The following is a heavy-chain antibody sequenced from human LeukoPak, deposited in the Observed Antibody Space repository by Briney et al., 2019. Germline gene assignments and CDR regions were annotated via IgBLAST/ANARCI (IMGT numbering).Heavy chain of an antibody. CDR2: MSPNSGDT. CDR1: GYTFTSYD. D-gene: IGHD2-8*01. V-gene: IGHV1-8*01. CDR3: ARDGVGYCTNGVCYSTDY. Sequence: ASVKVSCKASGYTFTSYDFNWVRQATGQRPEWMGWMSPNSGDTGYAQKFQDRVTMTRNTSISTAYMELSSLRSDDTAVYYCARDGVGYCTNGVCYSTDYWGQGTLVTVSS. J-gene: IGHJ4*02.